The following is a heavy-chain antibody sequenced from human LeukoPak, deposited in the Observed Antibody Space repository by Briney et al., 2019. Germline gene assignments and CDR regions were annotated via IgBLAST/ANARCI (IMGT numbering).Heavy chain of an antibody. Sequence: SVKVSCKASGGTFSSYAISWVRQAPGQGLEWMGGIIPIFGTANYAQKFQGRVTITADESTSTAYMELSSLRSEDTAVYYCARAGTDSSGYDYYYYGMDVWGQGTTVTVSS. V-gene: IGHV1-69*01. CDR1: GGTFSSYA. J-gene: IGHJ6*02. CDR3: ARAGTDSSGYDYYYYGMDV. D-gene: IGHD3-22*01. CDR2: IIPIFGTA.